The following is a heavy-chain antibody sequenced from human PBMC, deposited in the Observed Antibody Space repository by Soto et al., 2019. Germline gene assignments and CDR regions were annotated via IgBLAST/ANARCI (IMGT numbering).Heavy chain of an antibody. Sequence: GGSVRLSCSASGFVFSDFAMSWVRQAPGKGLEWVSTISGDGGDIYADSVKGRFTVSRDNSKNVLFLQMNSLRVDDAATYYCAKLQRRDIQQWLQAFNVWGQGTRVTVSS. CDR2: ISGDGGD. CDR1: GFVFSDFA. J-gene: IGHJ3*01. CDR3: AKLQRRDIQQWLQAFNV. D-gene: IGHD6-19*01. V-gene: IGHV3-23*01.